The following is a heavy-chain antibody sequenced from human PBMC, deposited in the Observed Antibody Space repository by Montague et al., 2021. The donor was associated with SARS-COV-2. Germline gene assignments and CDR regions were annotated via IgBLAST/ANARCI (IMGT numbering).Heavy chain of an antibody. CDR3: ARRSYSSSWYDY. Sequence: QSGAEMKTPGESLRISCKGSGYSFTSYWISWVRQMPGKGLEWMGRIDPSDSYTNYSPSFQGHVTTSADKSISTAYLQWSSLKASDTAMYYCARRSYSSSWYDYWGQGTLVTVSS. D-gene: IGHD6-13*01. V-gene: IGHV5-10-1*01. CDR2: IDPSDSYT. CDR1: GYSFTSYW. J-gene: IGHJ4*02.